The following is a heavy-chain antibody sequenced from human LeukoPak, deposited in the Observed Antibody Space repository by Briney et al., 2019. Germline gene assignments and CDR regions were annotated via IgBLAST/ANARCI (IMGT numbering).Heavy chain of an antibody. D-gene: IGHD1-1*01. CDR2: IYPGDSDT. V-gene: IGHV5-51*01. J-gene: IGHJ4*02. Sequence: GASLQISCKGSGYRFTSYWIGWVRQLPGKGLECMGIIYPGDSDTRYSPSFQGQVTISADRSISTAYLQWSSLKASDTAMYYCARHETGPYFDYWGQGTLVTASS. CDR3: ARHETGPYFDY. CDR1: GYRFTSYW.